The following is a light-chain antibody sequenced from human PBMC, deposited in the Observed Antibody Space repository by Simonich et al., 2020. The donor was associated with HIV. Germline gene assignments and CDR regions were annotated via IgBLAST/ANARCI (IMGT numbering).Light chain of an antibody. Sequence: DIVMTQSPDSLAVSLGERATIHCKSSQSVLYSSNNKDYLAWYQQKPGQPPNLRIYWASTRESGVPDRFSGSGSETDFTLTISSLQAEDVAVYYCQQYYITPHTFGQGTKVEIK. CDR1: QSVLYSSNNKDY. CDR2: WAS. CDR3: QQYYITPHT. V-gene: IGKV4-1*01. J-gene: IGKJ1*01.